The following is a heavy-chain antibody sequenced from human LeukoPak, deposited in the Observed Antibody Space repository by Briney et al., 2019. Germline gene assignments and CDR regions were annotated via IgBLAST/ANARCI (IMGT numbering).Heavy chain of an antibody. D-gene: IGHD3-9*01. CDR2: ISSSGSTI. CDR3: ARDISYYDILTGYLGGALDY. CDR1: GFTFSDYY. V-gene: IGHV3-11*01. J-gene: IGHJ4*02. Sequence: EGSLRLSCAASGFTFSDYYMSWIRQAPGKGLEWVSYISSSGSTIYYADSVKGRFTISRDNAKNALYLQMNSLRAEDTAVYYGARDISYYDILTGYLGGALDYWGQGTLVTVSS.